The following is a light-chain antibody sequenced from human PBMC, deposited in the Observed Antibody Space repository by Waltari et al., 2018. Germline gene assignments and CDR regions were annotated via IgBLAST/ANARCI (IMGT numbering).Light chain of an antibody. J-gene: IGLJ2*01. CDR1: SGDIGTYNY. CDR3: SSYSTTNTLI. Sequence: QSALTPPASVSGSPGQSITISCTGTSGDIGTYNYVSWYQQYTDRAPELLIYDVSHRPSRISNRFSGSKSGYTASLTISDLQAEDEADYFCSSYSTTNTLIFGGGTRLTV. V-gene: IGLV2-14*03. CDR2: DVS.